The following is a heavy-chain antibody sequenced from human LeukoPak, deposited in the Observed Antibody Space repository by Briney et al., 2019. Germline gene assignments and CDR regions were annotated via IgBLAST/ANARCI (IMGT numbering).Heavy chain of an antibody. CDR3: AKSPHKDYYDNSAYYASDAFDI. Sequence: GGSLRLSCAASGFTFDDYAMHWVRQAPGKGLEWVSGISWNSGGMGYADSVKGRFTISRDNSKSTLYLQMNSLRAEDTAVYYCAKSPHKDYYDNSAYYASDAFDIWGQGTMVTVSS. D-gene: IGHD3-22*01. J-gene: IGHJ3*02. V-gene: IGHV3-9*01. CDR2: ISWNSGGM. CDR1: GFTFDDYA.